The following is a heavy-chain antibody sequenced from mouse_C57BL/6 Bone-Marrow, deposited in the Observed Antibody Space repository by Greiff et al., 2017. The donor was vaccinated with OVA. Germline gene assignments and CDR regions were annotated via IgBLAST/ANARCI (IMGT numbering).Heavy chain of an antibody. Sequence: QVTLKESGPGLLQPSQTLSLTCSFSGFSLSTFGMGVVWIRPPSGQGLEWLAHLWWGDAKYYNPALKSRPTISTDTSKSQLFLKIANVDAADTATYDCAPIYDGYWFAYWGQGTLVTVSA. V-gene: IGHV8-8*01. CDR2: LWWGDAK. J-gene: IGHJ3*01. CDR3: APIYDGYWFAY. D-gene: IGHD2-3*01. CDR1: GFSLSTFGMG.